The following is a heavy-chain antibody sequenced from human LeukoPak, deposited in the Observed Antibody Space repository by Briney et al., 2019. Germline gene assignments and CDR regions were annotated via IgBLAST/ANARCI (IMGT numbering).Heavy chain of an antibody. D-gene: IGHD2-15*01. V-gene: IGHV3-48*04. Sequence: GGTLRLSCAASGFTFSTYSMNWVRQAPGKGLEWVSYISSSSSIIYYADSVKGRFTISRDNAKNSLYLQMNSLRAEDTAVYYCARDSGGHYFDYWGQGTLVTVSS. CDR2: ISSSSSII. J-gene: IGHJ4*02. CDR3: ARDSGGHYFDY. CDR1: GFTFSTYS.